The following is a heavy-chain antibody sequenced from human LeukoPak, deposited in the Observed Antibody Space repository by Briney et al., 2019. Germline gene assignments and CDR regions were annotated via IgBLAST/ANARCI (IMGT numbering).Heavy chain of an antibody. V-gene: IGHV3-53*01. J-gene: IGHJ4*02. Sequence: GGSLRLSCAASGFTVSSNYMSWVRQAPGKGLEWVSVIYSGGSTYYADSVKGRFTISRDNSKNTLYLQMNSLRAEDTAVYYCARGEGYYDRSGYYPFSHWGQGTLVTVSS. CDR1: GFTVSSNY. CDR2: IYSGGST. CDR3: ARGEGYYDRSGYYPFSH. D-gene: IGHD3-22*01.